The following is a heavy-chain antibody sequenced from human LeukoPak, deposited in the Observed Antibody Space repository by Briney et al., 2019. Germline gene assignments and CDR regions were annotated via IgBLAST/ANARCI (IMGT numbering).Heavy chain of an antibody. V-gene: IGHV4-59*01. D-gene: IGHD3-3*01. CDR3: ARSITIFGVVQYYFDY. CDR2: IYYSGST. CDR1: GGSIGSYY. J-gene: IGHJ4*02. Sequence: SETLSLTCTVSGGSIGSYYWSWIRQPPGKGLEWIGYIYYSGSTNYNPSLKSRVTISVDTSKNQFSLKLSSVTAADTAVYYCARSITIFGVVQYYFDYWGQGTPVTVSS.